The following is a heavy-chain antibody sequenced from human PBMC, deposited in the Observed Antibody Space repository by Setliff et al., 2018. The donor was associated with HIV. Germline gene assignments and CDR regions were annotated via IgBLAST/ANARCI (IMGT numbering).Heavy chain of an antibody. D-gene: IGHD3-3*01. CDR1: GGTFGSYG. CDR3: ARDPGEGGGGFLEWTIGYYYYMDV. V-gene: IGHV1-69*06. Sequence: SVKVSCKASGGTFGSYGISWVRQAPGQGLEWMGRIIPIFSTANYAQKFQGRVTITADKSTSTAYLEVSSLRSEDTAVYYCARDPGEGGGGFLEWTIGYYYYMDVWGKGTTVTVSS. CDR2: IIPIFSTA. J-gene: IGHJ6*03.